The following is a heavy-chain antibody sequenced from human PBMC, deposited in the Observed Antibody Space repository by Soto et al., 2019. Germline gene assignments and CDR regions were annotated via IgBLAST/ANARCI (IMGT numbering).Heavy chain of an antibody. CDR3: ASFYHGYDFYDY. J-gene: IGHJ4*02. CDR1: GGSVSSGGYY. D-gene: IGHD5-12*01. CDR2: IYYTGST. Sequence: QVQLQESGPRLVKPSETLSLTCGVSGGSVSSGGYYWSWIRQPPGKGLEWIGYIYYTGSTKYNPSLKSRVTISLDTSKNQFSLKLSSVTAADTAVYYCASFYHGYDFYDYWGQGTLVTVSA. V-gene: IGHV4-61*08.